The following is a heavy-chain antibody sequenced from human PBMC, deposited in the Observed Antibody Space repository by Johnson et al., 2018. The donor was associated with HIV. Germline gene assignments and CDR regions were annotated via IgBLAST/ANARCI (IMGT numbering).Heavy chain of an antibody. CDR2: ISYDGSNK. CDR1: RFTFSSYA. J-gene: IGHJ3*01. V-gene: IGHV3-30*04. CDR3: ARGVAMIVF. D-gene: IGHD3-22*01. Sequence: QVQLVESGGGVVQPGRSLRLSCAASRFTFSSYAMHWVRQAPGKGLEWVALISYDGSNKYYADSVKGRFTISRDNSKNTLWLQMNSLRAEDTAVYYCARGVAMIVFWGQGTMVTVS.